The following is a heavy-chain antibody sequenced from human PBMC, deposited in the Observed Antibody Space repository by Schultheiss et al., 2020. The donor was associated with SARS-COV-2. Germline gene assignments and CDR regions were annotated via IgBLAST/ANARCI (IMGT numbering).Heavy chain of an antibody. J-gene: IGHJ6*03. Sequence: SVKVSCKASGGTFSSYYMHWVRQAPGQGLEWMGGIIPIFGTANYAQKFQGRVTITADKSTSTAYMELRSLRSDDTAVYYCARDASPPLIVVVPAASYYMDVWGKGTTVTVAS. CDR3: ARDASPPLIVVVPAASYYMDV. CDR2: IIPIFGTA. D-gene: IGHD2-2*01. V-gene: IGHV1-69*06. CDR1: GGTFSSYY.